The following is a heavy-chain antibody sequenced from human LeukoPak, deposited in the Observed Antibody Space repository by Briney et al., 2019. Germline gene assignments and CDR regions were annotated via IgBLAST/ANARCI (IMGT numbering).Heavy chain of an antibody. CDR2: INWNGGST. D-gene: IGHD3-3*01. V-gene: IGHV3-20*04. CDR1: GFTFDDYG. J-gene: IGHJ4*02. CDR3: AREGVRYDFWSGYSPFDY. Sequence: GGSLRLSCAASGFTFDDYGMSWVREAPGKGLEWVSGINWNGGSTGYADSVKGRFTISRDNAKNSLYLQMNSLRAEDTALYYCAREGVRYDFWSGYSPFDYWGQGTLVTVSS.